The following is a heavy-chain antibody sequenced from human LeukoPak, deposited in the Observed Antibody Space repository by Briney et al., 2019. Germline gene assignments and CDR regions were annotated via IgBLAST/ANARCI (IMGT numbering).Heavy chain of an antibody. CDR3: ARSPSSRYPYFDY. CDR1: GDSISTTTYY. Sequence: SETLSLTCTVSGDSISTTTYYWGWIRQPPGRGLECIGSIYYDETTYYNPSLRSRATILLDTSKNQFSLKLTSVTAADTAVYYCARSPSSRYPYFDYWGQGTLVTVSS. V-gene: IGHV4-39*07. J-gene: IGHJ4*02. D-gene: IGHD2-2*02. CDR2: IYYDETT.